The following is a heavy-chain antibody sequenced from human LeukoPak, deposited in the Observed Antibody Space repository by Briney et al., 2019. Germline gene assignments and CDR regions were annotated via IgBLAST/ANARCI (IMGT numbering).Heavy chain of an antibody. CDR2: INHSGST. D-gene: IGHD4-17*01. Sequence: SETLSLTRAVYGGSFSGYYWSWIRQPPGKGLEWIGEINHSGSTNYNPSLKSRVTISVDTSKNQFSLKLSSVTAAGTAVYYCARGSYGDSGDYWGQGTLVTVSS. CDR1: GGSFSGYY. J-gene: IGHJ4*02. CDR3: ARGSYGDSGDY. V-gene: IGHV4-34*01.